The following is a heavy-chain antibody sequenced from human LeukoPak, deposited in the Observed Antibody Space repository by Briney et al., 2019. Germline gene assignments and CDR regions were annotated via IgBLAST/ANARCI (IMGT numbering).Heavy chain of an antibody. D-gene: IGHD3-3*01. CDR2: IYYSGST. V-gene: IGHV4-59*08. CDR1: GGSISSYY. CDR3: ARRRAYYDFWSGPKDYYYYGMDV. J-gene: IGHJ6*02. Sequence: SETLSLTCTVSGGSISSYYWSWIRQPPGKGLEWIGYIYYSGSTSYNPSLKSRVTISVDTSKNQFSLKLSSVTAADTAVYYCARRRAYYDFWSGPKDYYYYGMDVWGQGTTVTVSS.